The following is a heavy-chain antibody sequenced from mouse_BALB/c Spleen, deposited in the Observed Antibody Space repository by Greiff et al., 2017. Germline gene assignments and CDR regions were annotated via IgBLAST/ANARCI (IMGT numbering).Heavy chain of an antibody. Sequence: VQLQQSGAELARPGASVKLSCKASGYTFTDYYINWVKQRTGQGLEWIGEIYPGSGNTYYNEKFKGKATLTADKSSSTAYMQLSSLTSEDSAFYFCARGDDGYPWFAYWGQGTLVTVSA. CDR3: ARGDDGYPWFAY. V-gene: IGHV1-77*01. J-gene: IGHJ3*01. CDR2: IYPGSGNT. D-gene: IGHD2-3*01. CDR1: GYTFTDYY.